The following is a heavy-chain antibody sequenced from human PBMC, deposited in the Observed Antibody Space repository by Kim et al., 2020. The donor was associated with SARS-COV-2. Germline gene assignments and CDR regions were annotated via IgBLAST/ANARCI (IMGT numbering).Heavy chain of an antibody. V-gene: IGHV4-34*01. D-gene: IGHD3-10*01. Sequence: SETLSLTCAVYGGSFSGYYWSWIRQPPGKGLEWIGEINHSGSTNYNPSLKSRVTISVDTSKNQFSLKLSSVTAADTAVYYCARVGTMVRGVHLYYYYYGMDVWGQGTTVTVSS. J-gene: IGHJ6*02. CDR1: GGSFSGYY. CDR2: INHSGST. CDR3: ARVGTMVRGVHLYYYYYGMDV.